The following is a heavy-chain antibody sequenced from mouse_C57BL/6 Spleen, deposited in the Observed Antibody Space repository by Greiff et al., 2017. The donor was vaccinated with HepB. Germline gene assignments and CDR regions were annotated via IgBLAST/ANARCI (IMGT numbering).Heavy chain of an antibody. J-gene: IGHJ4*01. CDR2: INPNNGGT. Sequence: EVQLQQSGPELVKPGASVKIPCKASGYTFTDYNMDWVKQSHGKSLEWIGDINPNNGGTIYNQKFKGKATLTVDKSSSTAHMELRSLTSEDTAVYYCARLRPYYAMDYWGQGTSVTVSS. D-gene: IGHD2-12*01. CDR3: ARLRPYYAMDY. CDR1: GYTFTDYN. V-gene: IGHV1-18*01.